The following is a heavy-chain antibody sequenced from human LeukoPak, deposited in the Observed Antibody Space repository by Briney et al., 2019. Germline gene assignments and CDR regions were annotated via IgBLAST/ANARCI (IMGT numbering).Heavy chain of an antibody. V-gene: IGHV1-69*05. Sequence: LVKVSCKASGDTFSSYAISWVRQAPGQGLEWMGGIIPIFGTANYAQKFQGRVTITTDESTSTAYMELSSLRSEDTAVYYCARAPTVTRGMDVWGKGTTVTVSS. CDR2: IIPIFGTA. CDR3: ARAPTVTRGMDV. J-gene: IGHJ6*04. CDR1: GDTFSSYA. D-gene: IGHD4-11*01.